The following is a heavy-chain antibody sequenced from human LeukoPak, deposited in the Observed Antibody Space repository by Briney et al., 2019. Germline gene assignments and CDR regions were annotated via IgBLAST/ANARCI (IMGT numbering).Heavy chain of an antibody. D-gene: IGHD1-26*01. CDR2: IYYSGST. V-gene: IGHV4-59*01. CDR1: GGSISSYY. Sequence: SETLSLTCTVSGGSISSYYWSWLRQPPGKGLEWFGYIYYSGSTNYNPSLKSRVTISVDTSKNQFSLKLSSVTAADTAVYYCARVGVGKGSYSWDAFDIWGQGTMVTVSS. CDR3: ARVGVGKGSYSWDAFDI. J-gene: IGHJ3*02.